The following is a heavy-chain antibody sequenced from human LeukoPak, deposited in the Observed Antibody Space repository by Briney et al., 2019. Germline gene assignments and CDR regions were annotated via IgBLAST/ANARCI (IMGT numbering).Heavy chain of an antibody. CDR2: INHSGST. J-gene: IGHJ4*02. D-gene: IGHD6-19*01. CDR3: ARGVAVAGPYCFDY. CDR1: GGSYSGYY. V-gene: IGHV4-34*01. Sequence: SETLSLTCAVYGGSYSGYYWSWIRQPPGKGLEWIGEINHSGSTNYNPSLKSRVTISVDTSKNQFSLKLSSVTAADTAVYYCARGVAVAGPYCFDYWGQGTLVTVSS.